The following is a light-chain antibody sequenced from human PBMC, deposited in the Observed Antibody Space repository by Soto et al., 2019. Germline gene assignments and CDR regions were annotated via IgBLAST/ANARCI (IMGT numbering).Light chain of an antibody. CDR3: QHYGSASWT. V-gene: IGKV3-20*01. J-gene: IGKJ1*01. Sequence: EIVMTQSPATLSVSQGEGATLSCRASQSVSRYLAWYQQKPGQAPRLLIYGASSRATGIPDRFSGSGSGTDFPPTISSLDPEDFAVYYCQHYGSASWTFGQGTKVE. CDR1: QSVSRY. CDR2: GAS.